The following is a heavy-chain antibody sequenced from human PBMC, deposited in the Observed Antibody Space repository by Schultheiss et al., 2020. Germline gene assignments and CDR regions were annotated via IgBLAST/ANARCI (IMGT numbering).Heavy chain of an antibody. D-gene: IGHD2-15*01. CDR3: AKAASWTTPCDF. J-gene: IGHJ1*01. CDR2: ISYDGRTQ. V-gene: IGHV3-30*18. CDR1: GFTLKTYG. Sequence: WGSLRLSCVGSGFTLKTYGVHWVRQAPGRGLEWLGVISYDGRTQYYGDSVKGRFTISRDDSKNTLYLQLGSLGPEDTAVYHCAKAASWTTPCDFWGQGTLVTVAS.